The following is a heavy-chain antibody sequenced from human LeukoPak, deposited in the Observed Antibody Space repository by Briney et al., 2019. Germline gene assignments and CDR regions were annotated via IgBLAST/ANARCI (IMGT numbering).Heavy chain of an antibody. CDR3: ARPYSRGWYGIFDY. J-gene: IGHJ4*02. CDR2: IYYSGST. Sequence: SETLSLTCTVSGGALSSISYFCGWVRQPRGEGLEWIESIYYSGSTYYNPSLKSRVTISVDTSKHQFSLKRSSVAAADTSVYYCARPYSRGWYGIFDYWGQGTLVTVSS. D-gene: IGHD6-19*01. CDR1: GGALSSISYF. V-gene: IGHV4-39*01.